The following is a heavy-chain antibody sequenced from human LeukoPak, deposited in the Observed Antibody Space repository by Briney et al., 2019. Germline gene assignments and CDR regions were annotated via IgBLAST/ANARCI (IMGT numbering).Heavy chain of an antibody. Sequence: PSETLSLTCTVSGGPISSYYWSWIRQPPGKGLEWIGYIYYSGSTNYNPSLKSRVTISVDTSKNQFSLKLSSVTAADTAVYYCARGRRWGWYFDLWGRGTLVTVSS. CDR2: IYYSGST. CDR1: GGPISSYY. J-gene: IGHJ2*01. CDR3: ARGRRWGWYFDL. D-gene: IGHD4-23*01. V-gene: IGHV4-59*01.